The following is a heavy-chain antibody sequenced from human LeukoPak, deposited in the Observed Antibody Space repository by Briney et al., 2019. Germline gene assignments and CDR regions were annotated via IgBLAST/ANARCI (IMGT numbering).Heavy chain of an antibody. D-gene: IGHD5-24*01. J-gene: IGHJ6*02. CDR2: INQDGSEK. CDR1: GFPFSSHW. Sequence: GGSLRLSCAASGFPFSSHWMSWVRQAPGKGLEWVATINQDGSEKFFADSMKGRFTISRDNAKNSLYLQMNSLRAEDTAVYYCARNTYNMDVWGQGTTVTVSS. CDR3: ARNTYNMDV. V-gene: IGHV3-7*05.